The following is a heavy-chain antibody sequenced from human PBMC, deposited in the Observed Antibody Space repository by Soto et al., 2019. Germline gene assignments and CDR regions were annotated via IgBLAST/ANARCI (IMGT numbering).Heavy chain of an antibody. Sequence: KRLEWVSYISSSSSYTNYADSVKGRFTISRDNAKNSLYLQMNSLRAEDTAVYYCAFAQAYSGRRYCSKVSAFLLNRSSDL. CDR2: ISSSSSYT. D-gene: IGHD6-13*01. J-gene: IGHJ2*01. V-gene: IGHV3-11*06. CDR3: AFAQAYSGRRYCSKVSAFLLNRSSDL.